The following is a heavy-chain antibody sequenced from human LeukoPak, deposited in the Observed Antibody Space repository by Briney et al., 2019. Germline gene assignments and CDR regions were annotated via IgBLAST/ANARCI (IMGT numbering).Heavy chain of an antibody. CDR3: ARGYWFDP. J-gene: IGHJ5*02. Sequence: SETLSLTCAVYGGSFSGYYWSWIRQPPGKGLEWIGEINHSGSTNYNPSLKSRVTISVDTSKNQFSLKLGSVTAADTAVYYCARGYWFDPWGQGTLVTVSS. CDR2: INHSGST. CDR1: GGSFSGYY. V-gene: IGHV4-34*01.